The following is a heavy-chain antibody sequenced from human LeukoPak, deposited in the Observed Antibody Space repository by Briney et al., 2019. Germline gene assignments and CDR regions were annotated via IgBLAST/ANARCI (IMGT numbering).Heavy chain of an antibody. V-gene: IGHV3-23*01. Sequence: GGSLRLSCAASGFPFSTYAMNWVRQAPGKGLEWVSGIYGNGGGIQYADSVKGRFTISRDNSKNTLYLQMNSLRAEDTALYYCAKDRLPDGRWSLDYWGQGTLVTVPS. CDR3: AKDRLPDGRWSLDY. CDR1: GFPFSTYA. J-gene: IGHJ4*02. D-gene: IGHD6-13*01. CDR2: IYGNGGGI.